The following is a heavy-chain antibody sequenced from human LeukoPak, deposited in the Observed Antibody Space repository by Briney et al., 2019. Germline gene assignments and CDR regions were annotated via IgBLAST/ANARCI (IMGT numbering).Heavy chain of an antibody. D-gene: IGHD3-22*01. CDR2: ICYTGTT. CDR1: GGSVSSGSYY. Sequence: SETLALTCTVSGGSVSSGSYYWSWIRQPPGKGLEWLGYICYTGTTNYNPSLLSRVTISVDTSKNHFSLKLSSVTAADTAVYYCAREAHYYDSSGYYWGYYFDYWGQGTLVTVSS. J-gene: IGHJ4*02. V-gene: IGHV4-61*03. CDR3: AREAHYYDSSGYYWGYYFDY.